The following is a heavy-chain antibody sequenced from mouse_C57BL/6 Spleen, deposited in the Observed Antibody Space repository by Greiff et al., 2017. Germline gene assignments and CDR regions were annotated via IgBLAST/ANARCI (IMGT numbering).Heavy chain of an antibody. J-gene: IGHJ4*01. CDR2: ISSGSSTS. V-gene: IGHV5-17*01. Sequence: EVNVVESGGGLVKPGGSLKLSCAASGFTFSDYGMHWVRQAPEKGLEWVAYISSGSSTSYYADTVKGGITISRDNAKNTMFLQMTSLMSEDTAMYYCARHGYYAMDYWGQGTSVTVSS. CDR3: ARHGYYAMDY. CDR1: GFTFSDYG.